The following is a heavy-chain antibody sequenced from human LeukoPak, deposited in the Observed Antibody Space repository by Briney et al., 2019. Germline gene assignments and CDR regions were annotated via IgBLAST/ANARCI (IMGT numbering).Heavy chain of an antibody. V-gene: IGHV3-48*03. CDR1: GFSFSSYE. CDR2: ISASGTLT. Sequence: GGSLRLSCAASGFSFSSYEMNWVRQAPGQGLEWISYISASGTLTHYADSVEGRFTISRDNAKTSLYLQMNSLRGEDKAVYYCARDGTPIYSSGWVYMDVWGKGTTVTISS. J-gene: IGHJ6*04. CDR3: ARDGTPIYSSGWVYMDV. D-gene: IGHD6-25*01.